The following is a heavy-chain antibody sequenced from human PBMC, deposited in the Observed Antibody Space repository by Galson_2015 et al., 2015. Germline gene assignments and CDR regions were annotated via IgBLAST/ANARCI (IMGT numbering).Heavy chain of an antibody. CDR2: ISGSGGGT. J-gene: IGHJ4*02. V-gene: IGHV3-23*01. D-gene: IGHD6-19*01. CDR3: AKLGGAKVAARGSQVDH. Sequence: ISGSGGGTFYADSVKGRFTISRDISKNTLYLQMNNLRAEDTALYYCAKLGGAKVAARGSQVDHWGQGTLVTVSS.